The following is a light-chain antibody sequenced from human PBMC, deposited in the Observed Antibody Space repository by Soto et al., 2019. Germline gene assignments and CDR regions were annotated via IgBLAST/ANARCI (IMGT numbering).Light chain of an antibody. Sequence: DIQMTQSPSALSASVGDTVSITCRASQSVSGWLAWYQQKAGKVPKLLIYDVSSLQRGVPSRFSGSGSGTEFTLTISGLHPDDFATYYCQQYESYSVTFGPGTKVDLK. CDR2: DVS. CDR3: QQYESYSVT. J-gene: IGKJ1*01. CDR1: QSVSGW. V-gene: IGKV1-5*01.